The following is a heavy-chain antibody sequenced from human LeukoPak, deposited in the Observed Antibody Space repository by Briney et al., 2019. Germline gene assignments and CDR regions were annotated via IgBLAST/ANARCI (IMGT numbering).Heavy chain of an antibody. CDR2: IYPRDGST. J-gene: IGHJ4*02. Sequence: GASVKGSCEASGYTFTSNYIHWVRQAPGQGLEWMGMIYPRDGSTSYAQKFQGRVTVTRDTSTSTVHMELSGLRSEDTAVYYCARDQEGFDYWGQGTLVTVSS. CDR1: GYTFTSNY. V-gene: IGHV1-46*01. CDR3: ARDQEGFDY.